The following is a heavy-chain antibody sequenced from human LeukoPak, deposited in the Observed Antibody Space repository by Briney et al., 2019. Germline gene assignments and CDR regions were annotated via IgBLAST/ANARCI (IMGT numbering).Heavy chain of an antibody. CDR1: GFTVSSNY. V-gene: IGHV3-66*01. J-gene: IGHJ3*02. CDR3: ASRITGTTYAFDI. CDR2: IYSGGST. D-gene: IGHD1-7*01. Sequence: GGSLRLSCAASGFTVSSNYMSWVRQAPGKGLEWVSVIYSGGSTYYADSVKGRFTISRDNSKNTLYLQMYNLRAEDTAVYYCASRITGTTYAFDIWGQGSMVTVSS.